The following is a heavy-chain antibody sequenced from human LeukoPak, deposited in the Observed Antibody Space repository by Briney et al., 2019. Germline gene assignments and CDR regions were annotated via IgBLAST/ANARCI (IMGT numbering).Heavy chain of an antibody. CDR3: TRSSSGWYSDY. Sequence: QPGRSLRLSCTASGFTFGDYGMSWVRQAPGKGLEWEGFIRSKAYGGTTEYAASVKGRFIISRDDFKSIAYLQMNSLKTEDTAVYYCTRSSSGWYSDYWGQGTLVTVSS. V-gene: IGHV3-49*04. CDR2: IRSKAYGGTT. J-gene: IGHJ4*02. D-gene: IGHD6-19*01. CDR1: GFTFGDYG.